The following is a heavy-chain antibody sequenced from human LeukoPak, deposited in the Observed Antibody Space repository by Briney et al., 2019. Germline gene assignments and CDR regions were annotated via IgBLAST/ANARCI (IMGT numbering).Heavy chain of an antibody. CDR3: ASNNWNDVCFDY. CDR2: INHSGST. Sequence: PSETLSLTCTVSGGSISSYYWSWIRQPPGKGLEWIGEINHSGSTNYNPSLKSRVTISVDTSKNQFSLKLSSVTAADTAVYYCASNNWNDVCFDYWGQGTLVTVSS. D-gene: IGHD1-20*01. V-gene: IGHV4-34*01. J-gene: IGHJ4*02. CDR1: GGSISSYY.